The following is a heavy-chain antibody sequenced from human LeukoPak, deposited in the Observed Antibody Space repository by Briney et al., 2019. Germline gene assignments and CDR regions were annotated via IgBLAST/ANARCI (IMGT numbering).Heavy chain of an antibody. CDR2: INPNSGGT. Sequence: ASVKVSCKASGYTITNNYMHWVRQAPGQGLEWMGWINPNSGGTNYAQKFQGRVTMTRDTSISTAYMELSRLRSDDTAVYYCARTRRVIKYGDYEPNFDYWGQGTLVTVSS. D-gene: IGHD4-17*01. V-gene: IGHV1-2*02. CDR1: GYTITNNY. CDR3: ARTRRVIKYGDYEPNFDY. J-gene: IGHJ4*02.